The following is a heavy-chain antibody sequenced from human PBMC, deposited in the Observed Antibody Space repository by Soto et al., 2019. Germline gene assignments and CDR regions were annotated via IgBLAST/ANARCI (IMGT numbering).Heavy chain of an antibody. CDR3: ARDRERIWFGELLDYYGMDV. CDR2: IYYSGST. Sequence: PSETLSLTCTVSGGSISSGDYYWSWIRQPPGKGLEWIGYIYYSGSTYYNPSLKSRVTISVDTSKNQFSLKLSSVTAADTAVYYCARDRERIWFGELLDYYGMDVWGQGTTVTVSS. J-gene: IGHJ6*02. CDR1: GGSISSGDYY. D-gene: IGHD3-10*01. V-gene: IGHV4-30-4*01.